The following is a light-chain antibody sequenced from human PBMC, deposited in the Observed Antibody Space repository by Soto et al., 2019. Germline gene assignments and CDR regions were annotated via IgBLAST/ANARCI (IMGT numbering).Light chain of an antibody. CDR3: QQRGKWPST. CDR1: QSVDRY. Sequence: EVVLTQSPDTLSLSPGETATLSCRASQSVDRYVAWYQQKVGQAPRLLIYDSYTRATGVAARFTGSGSATDCSLTINSLEPDDFAGYYCQQRGKWPSTFGPGTKVEMK. J-gene: IGKJ2*02. V-gene: IGKV3-11*01. CDR2: DSY.